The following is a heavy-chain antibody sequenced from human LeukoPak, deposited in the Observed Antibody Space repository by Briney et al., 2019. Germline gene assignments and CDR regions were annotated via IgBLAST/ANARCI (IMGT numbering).Heavy chain of an antibody. V-gene: IGHV1-2*02. J-gene: IGHJ4*02. Sequence: ASVKVSCKASGYTFTSYDINWVRQAPGQGLEWMGWINPNSGGTNYAQKFQGRVTMTRDTSISTAYMELSRLRSDGTAVFYCATSSGWKSNIDYWGQGTLVTVSS. CDR2: INPNSGGT. CDR3: ATSSGWKSNIDY. CDR1: GYTFTSYD. D-gene: IGHD6-19*01.